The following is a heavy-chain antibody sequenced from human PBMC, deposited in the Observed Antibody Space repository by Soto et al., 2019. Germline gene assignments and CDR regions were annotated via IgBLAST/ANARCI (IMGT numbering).Heavy chain of an antibody. CDR1: GFTFSSYA. Sequence: PGGSLRLSCAASGFTFSSYAMHWVRQAPGKGLEWVAVISYDGSNKYYADSVKGRFTISRDNSKTTLYLQMNSLRAEDTAVYYCARDLGLGQWLVLGYWGQGTLVTVSS. D-gene: IGHD6-19*01. V-gene: IGHV3-30-3*01. CDR2: ISYDGSNK. J-gene: IGHJ4*02. CDR3: ARDLGLGQWLVLGY.